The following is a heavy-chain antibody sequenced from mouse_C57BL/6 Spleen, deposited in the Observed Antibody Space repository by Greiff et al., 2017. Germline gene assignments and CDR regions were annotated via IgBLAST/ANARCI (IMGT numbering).Heavy chain of an antibody. CDR2: ISSGSSTI. V-gene: IGHV5-17*01. J-gene: IGHJ2*01. D-gene: IGHD1-1*02. Sequence: EVKLMESGGGLVKPGGSLKLSCAASGFTFSDYGMHWVRQAPEKGLEWVAYISSGSSTIYYADTVKGRFTISRDNAKNTLFLQMTSLRSEDTAMYYCARRVGFLDYWGQGTTLTVSS. CDR1: GFTFSDYG. CDR3: ARRVGFLDY.